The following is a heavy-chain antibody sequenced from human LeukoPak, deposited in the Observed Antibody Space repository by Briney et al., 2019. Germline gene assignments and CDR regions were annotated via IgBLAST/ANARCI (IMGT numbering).Heavy chain of an antibody. J-gene: IGHJ4*02. V-gene: IGHV1-8*01. Sequence: ASVTVSCKASGYTFTSYDFNWVRQATGQRPEWMGWMSPNSGDTGYAQKFQDRVTMTRNTSISTAYMELSSLRSDDTAVYYCARGPPNWGYDYWGPGALVTVSS. D-gene: IGHD7-27*01. CDR3: ARGPPNWGYDY. CDR1: GYTFTSYD. CDR2: MSPNSGDT.